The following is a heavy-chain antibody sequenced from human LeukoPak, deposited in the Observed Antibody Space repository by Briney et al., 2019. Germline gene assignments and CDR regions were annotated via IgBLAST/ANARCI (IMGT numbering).Heavy chain of an antibody. D-gene: IGHD1-26*01. CDR1: GGSFSTYI. CDR2: IDQSGST. J-gene: IGHJ4*02. CDR3: VIYIMGTSTTYY. V-gene: IGHV4-34*01. Sequence: SETLPLTCAVFGGSFSTYIVDWIRQPPGKGLEWIGEIDQSGSTKYNPSLKSRVTVSIDTSKNQFSLNLNSVTAADTAVYYCVIYIMGTSTTYYWGQGTLVTVSS.